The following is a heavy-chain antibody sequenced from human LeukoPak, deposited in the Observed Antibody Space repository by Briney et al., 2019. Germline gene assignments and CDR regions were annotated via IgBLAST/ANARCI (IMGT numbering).Heavy chain of an antibody. Sequence: SETLSLTCAVYGGSFSGDFWSWIRQSPGKGLEWIGEINHGGSTTYNPSLQSRVTMSVDTSKNQFSLKLSSVTAADTAVYYCARDNDELGLDPFDYWGQGTLVTVSS. CDR1: GGSFSGDF. CDR2: INHGGST. V-gene: IGHV4-34*01. D-gene: IGHD1-1*01. J-gene: IGHJ4*02. CDR3: ARDNDELGLDPFDY.